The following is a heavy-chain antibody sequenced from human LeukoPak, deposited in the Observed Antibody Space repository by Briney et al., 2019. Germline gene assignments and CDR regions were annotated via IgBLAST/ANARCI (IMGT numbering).Heavy chain of an antibody. CDR2: ISSSSSYI. D-gene: IGHD2-2*01. CDR3: ARDTGRYCSSTSCYFDY. CDR1: GFTFSSYN. V-gene: IGHV3-21*04. Sequence: GGSLRLSCAASGFTFSSYNMNWVRQAPGKGLEWVSSISSSSSYIYYADSVKGRFTISRDNAKNSLYLQMNSLTAADTAVYYCARDTGRYCSSTSCYFDYWGQGTLVTVSS. J-gene: IGHJ4*02.